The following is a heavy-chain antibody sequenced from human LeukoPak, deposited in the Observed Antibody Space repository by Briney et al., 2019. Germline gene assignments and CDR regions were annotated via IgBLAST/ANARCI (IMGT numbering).Heavy chain of an antibody. Sequence: GGSLRLFFAALDLPSRTPELNWFRQAPGKGLEWVSSISTSSRYIYYKDSVRGRFTFSSDDAKKSLYLELNILRAEDTTVDYNAGEKGGCSCSYLSRSCVDPWGQGTLVTVSS. CDR2: ISTSSRYI. D-gene: IGHD6-13*01. J-gene: IGHJ5*02. V-gene: IGHV3-21*01. CDR3: AGEKGGCSCSYLSRSCVDP. CDR1: DLPSRTP.